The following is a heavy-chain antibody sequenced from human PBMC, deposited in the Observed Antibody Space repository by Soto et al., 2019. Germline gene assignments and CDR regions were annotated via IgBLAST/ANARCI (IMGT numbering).Heavy chain of an antibody. D-gene: IGHD6-19*01. CDR3: ARDSVAVAGHSPPYWFDP. J-gene: IGHJ5*02. V-gene: IGHV3-48*02. CDR2: ISSSSSTI. Sequence: EVQLVESGGGLVQPGGSLRLSCAASGFTFSSYSMNWVRQAPGKGLEWVSYISSSSSTIYYADSVKGRFTISRDNAKKSLYLQMNSLRDEDTAVYYCARDSVAVAGHSPPYWFDPWGQGTLVTVSS. CDR1: GFTFSSYS.